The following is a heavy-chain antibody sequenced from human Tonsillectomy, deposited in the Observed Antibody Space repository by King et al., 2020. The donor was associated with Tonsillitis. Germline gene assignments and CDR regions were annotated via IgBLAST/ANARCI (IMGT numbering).Heavy chain of an antibody. CDR1: GFTFSSYS. CDR3: ARKSTVTRYGDYYYYMDV. V-gene: IGHV3-21*01. J-gene: IGHJ6*03. D-gene: IGHD4-17*01. Sequence: VQLVQSGGGLVKPGGSLRLSCSASGFTFSSYSMNWFRQAPGKGLEWISSLSRTSSYIYYADSVKGRFTISWDNAKSSLYLQMNSLRAEDTAVYYCARKSTVTRYGDYYYYMDVWGKGITVTVSS. CDR2: LSRTSSYI.